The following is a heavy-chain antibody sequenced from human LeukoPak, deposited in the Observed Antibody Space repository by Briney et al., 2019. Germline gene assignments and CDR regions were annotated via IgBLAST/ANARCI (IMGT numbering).Heavy chain of an antibody. J-gene: IGHJ4*02. CDR3: ARDLAFSRLDY. Sequence: QPGGSLRLSCAVSGLTFSSSWMDWVRQAPGKGLEWVASINPDGIKRYSADSVKGRFTISRDNARNSLYLQMDSLRVEDTAFYYCARDLAFSRLDYWGQGVSVTVSS. V-gene: IGHV3-7*01. D-gene: IGHD2/OR15-2a*01. CDR2: INPDGIKR. CDR1: GLTFSSSW.